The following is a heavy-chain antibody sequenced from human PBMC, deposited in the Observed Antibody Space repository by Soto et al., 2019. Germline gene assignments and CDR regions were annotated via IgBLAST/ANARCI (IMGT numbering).Heavy chain of an antibody. CDR3: ATHPQVVAAIDWFDP. CDR1: GYNLTELS. CDR2: FDPEDGET. Sequence: GASVKVSCKVSGYNLTELSMHWVRQAPGKGLERMGGFDPEDGETIYAQKFQGRVTMTEDTSTDTAYMELSSLRSEDTAVYYCATHPQVVAAIDWFDPWGQGTLVTVSS. V-gene: IGHV1-24*01. J-gene: IGHJ5*02. D-gene: IGHD2-15*01.